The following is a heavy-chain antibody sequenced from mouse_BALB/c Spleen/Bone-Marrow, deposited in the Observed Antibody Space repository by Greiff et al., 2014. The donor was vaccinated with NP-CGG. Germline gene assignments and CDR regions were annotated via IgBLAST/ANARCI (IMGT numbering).Heavy chain of an antibody. V-gene: IGHV1S81*02. CDR1: GYTFTSYW. CDR2: INPSNGRT. D-gene: IGHD3-3*01. Sequence: QVQLQQSGAELVKPGASVKLSCKASGYTFTSYWMHWVKQRPGQGLEWIGEINPSNGRTNYNEKFKSKATLTADKSSSTAYMQLSSLTSEDSAVYYCARGDGFAWFAYWGQGTLVTVSA. J-gene: IGHJ3*01. CDR3: ARGDGFAWFAY.